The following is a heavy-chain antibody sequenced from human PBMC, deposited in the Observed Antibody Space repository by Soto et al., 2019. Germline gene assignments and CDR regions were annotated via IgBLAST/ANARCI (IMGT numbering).Heavy chain of an antibody. CDR3: ARGGYSSSRVGNKYFDY. CDR1: GFTFSSYS. V-gene: IGHV3-21*01. CDR2: ISSSSSYI. J-gene: IGHJ4*02. Sequence: EVQLVESGGGLVKPGGSLRLSCAACGFTFSSYSMNWVRQAPGKGLEWVSSISSSSSYIYYADSVKGRFTISRDNAKNSLYLQMNSLRAEDTAVYYCARGGYSSSRVGNKYFDYWGQGTLVTVSS. D-gene: IGHD6-6*01.